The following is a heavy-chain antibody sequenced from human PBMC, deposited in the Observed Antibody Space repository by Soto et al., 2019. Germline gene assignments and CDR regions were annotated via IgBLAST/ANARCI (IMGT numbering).Heavy chain of an antibody. CDR2: INHSGST. D-gene: IGHD2-15*01. CDR1: GGSFSGYY. J-gene: IGHJ6*02. CDR3: ARALGWYGYYYYYGMDV. Sequence: QVQLQQWGAGLLKPSETLSLTCAVYGGSFSGYYWSWIRQPPGKGLEWIGEINHSGSTNYNPSLKSRVTISVDTSKNQFSLKLSSVTAADTAVYYCARALGWYGYYYYYGMDVWGQGTTVTVSS. V-gene: IGHV4-34*01.